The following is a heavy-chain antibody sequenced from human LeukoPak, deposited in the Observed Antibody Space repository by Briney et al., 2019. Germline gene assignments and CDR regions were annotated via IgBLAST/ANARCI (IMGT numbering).Heavy chain of an antibody. Sequence: PGGSLRLSCAASGFTFSSYGMSWVRQAPGKGLEWVSAISGSGGSTYYADSVKGRFTISRDNSKNTLYLQMNSLRAEDTAVYYCAKGLHYHILTQFDYWGQGTLVTVPS. CDR3: AKGLHYHILTQFDY. J-gene: IGHJ4*02. D-gene: IGHD3-9*01. CDR2: ISGSGGST. CDR1: GFTFSSYG. V-gene: IGHV3-23*01.